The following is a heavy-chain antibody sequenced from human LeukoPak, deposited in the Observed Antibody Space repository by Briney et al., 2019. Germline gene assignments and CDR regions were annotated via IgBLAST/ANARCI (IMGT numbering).Heavy chain of an antibody. J-gene: IGHJ5*02. D-gene: IGHD6-6*01. CDR2: SYTSGST. CDR1: GGSISSGSYY. CDR3: ARDRAARPFWWFDP. Sequence: PSQTLSLTCTVSGGSISSGSYYWSWIRQPAGKGLELIGRSYTSGSTNYNPSLKSRVSISVDTSKNQFSLKLSSVTAADTAVYYCARDRAARPFWWFDPWGQGTLVTVSS. V-gene: IGHV4-61*02.